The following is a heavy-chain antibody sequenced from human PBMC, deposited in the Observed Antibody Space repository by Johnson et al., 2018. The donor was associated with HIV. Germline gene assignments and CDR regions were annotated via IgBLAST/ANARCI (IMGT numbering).Heavy chain of an antibody. CDR3: ASMGLGGNAFDI. D-gene: IGHD3-16*01. CDR2: ISYDGSNK. CDR1: GFTFSSYG. Sequence: QVQLVESGGGVVQPGRSLRLSCAASGFTFSSYGMHWVRQAPGKGLEWVAVISYDGSNKYYADSVKGRFTISRDNSKNTLYLQMNSLRAEDTAVYHCASMGLGGNAFDIWGQGTMFTVSS. J-gene: IGHJ3*02. V-gene: IGHV3-30*03.